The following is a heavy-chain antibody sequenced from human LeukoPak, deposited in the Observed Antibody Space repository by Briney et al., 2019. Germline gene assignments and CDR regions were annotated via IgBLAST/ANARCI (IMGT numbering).Heavy chain of an antibody. D-gene: IGHD6-19*01. Sequence: GGSLRLSCAASGFTFSSYAMSWVRQAPGKGLDWVSLISDSVGGTYYADSVKGRFTIPRDNSKKTLYLQMNSLRAEDTAVYYCAKGGSSGWYHLDFWGQGTLVTVSS. V-gene: IGHV3-23*01. J-gene: IGHJ4*02. CDR1: GFTFSSYA. CDR2: ISDSVGGT. CDR3: AKGGSSGWYHLDF.